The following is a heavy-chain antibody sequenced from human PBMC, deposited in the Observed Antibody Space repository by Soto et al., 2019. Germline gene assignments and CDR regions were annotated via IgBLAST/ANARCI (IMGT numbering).Heavy chain of an antibody. V-gene: IGHV1-69*02. D-gene: IGHD2-21*02. Sequence: QVQLVQSGAEVKKPGSSVKVSCKASGGTFSSYTISWVRQAPGQGLEWMGRIIPILGIANYAQKFQGRVTITADKSTSTAYMELSSLSSEDTAVYYCARSPKAYCGGDCYSPDYWGQGTLVTVSS. CDR2: IIPILGIA. CDR3: ARSPKAYCGGDCYSPDY. J-gene: IGHJ4*02. CDR1: GGTFSSYT.